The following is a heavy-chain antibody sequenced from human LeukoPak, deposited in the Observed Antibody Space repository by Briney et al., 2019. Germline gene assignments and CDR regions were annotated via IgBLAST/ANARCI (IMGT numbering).Heavy chain of an antibody. CDR3: ARALSPEITMMS. CDR2: INSDGSST. Sequence: GGSLRLSCAASGFTFSAFGMHWVRQAPGKGLVWVSRINSDGSSTSYADSVKGRFTISRDNAKNTLYLQMNSLRAEDTAVYYCARALSPEITMMSWGQGTMVTVSS. J-gene: IGHJ3*01. D-gene: IGHD3-22*01. CDR1: GFTFSAFG. V-gene: IGHV3-74*01.